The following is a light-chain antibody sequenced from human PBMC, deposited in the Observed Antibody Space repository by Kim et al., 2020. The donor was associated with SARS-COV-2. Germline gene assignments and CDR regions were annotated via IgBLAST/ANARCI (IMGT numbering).Light chain of an antibody. Sequence: VAAGQNVRITCQGDSSRSYYATWYKQKQGQAPILVIYGKNNRPSGIPDRFSGSSSGNTASLTITGTQAGDEADYYCNSRDSNDNVVFGGGTQLTVL. V-gene: IGLV3-19*01. CDR3: NSRDSNDNVV. CDR2: GKN. J-gene: IGLJ2*01. CDR1: SSRSYY.